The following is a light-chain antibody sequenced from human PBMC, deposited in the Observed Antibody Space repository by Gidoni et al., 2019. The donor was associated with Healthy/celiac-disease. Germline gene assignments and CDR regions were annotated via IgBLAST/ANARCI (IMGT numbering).Light chain of an antibody. J-gene: IGLJ2*01. CDR1: ALPKQY. CDR2: KDS. CDR3: QSADSSGTYVV. V-gene: IGLV3-25*03. Sequence: SYELTQHHSVYVSPGQTSRITCSGDALPKQYAYWYQQKPGQAPVLVIYKDSERPSGIPERFSGSSSGTTVTLTISGVQAEDEADDYCQSADSSGTYVVFGGGTKLTVL.